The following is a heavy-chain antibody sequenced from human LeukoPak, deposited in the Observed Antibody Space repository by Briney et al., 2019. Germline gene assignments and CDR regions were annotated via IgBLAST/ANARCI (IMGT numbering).Heavy chain of an antibody. Sequence: GGSLRLSCAASGFTFDDYAMHWVRQAPGEGLEWVSLISGDGGSTYYADSVKGRFTISRDNSKNSLYLQMNSLRTEDTALYYCAKDQSYYGSGSYYYYYGMDVWGQGTTVTVSS. CDR1: GFTFDDYA. J-gene: IGHJ6*02. V-gene: IGHV3-43*02. D-gene: IGHD3-10*01. CDR2: ISGDGGST. CDR3: AKDQSYYGSGSYYYYYGMDV.